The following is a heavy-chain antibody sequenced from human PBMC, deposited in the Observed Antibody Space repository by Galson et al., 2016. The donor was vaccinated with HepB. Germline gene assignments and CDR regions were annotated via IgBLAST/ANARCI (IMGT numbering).Heavy chain of an antibody. CDR3: AREEGYYFDY. V-gene: IGHV3-7*04. Sequence: SLRLSCAGSGFTFSGSWLGWVRRTPGRGLEWVANINPDGSAKYYVDSLKGRFAISRDNSRTSLYLQMNTLRAEDTAVYYCAREEGYYFDYWGQGTLVTVSS. J-gene: IGHJ4*02. CDR2: INPDGSAK. CDR1: GFTFSGSW.